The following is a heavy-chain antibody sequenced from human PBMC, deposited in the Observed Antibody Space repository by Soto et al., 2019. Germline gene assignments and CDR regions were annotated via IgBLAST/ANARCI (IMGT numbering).Heavy chain of an antibody. J-gene: IGHJ4*02. CDR2: ISAYNGNT. Sequence: ASVKVSCKASGYTFTSYCISWVRQAPGQGLEWMGWISAYNGNTNYAQKLQGRVTMTTDTSTSTAYMELRSLRSDDTAVYYCARDSVVVTAIPALERSESDYWGQGTLGTVS. V-gene: IGHV1-18*01. CDR1: GYTFTSYC. CDR3: ARDSVVVTAIPALERSESDY. D-gene: IGHD2-21*02.